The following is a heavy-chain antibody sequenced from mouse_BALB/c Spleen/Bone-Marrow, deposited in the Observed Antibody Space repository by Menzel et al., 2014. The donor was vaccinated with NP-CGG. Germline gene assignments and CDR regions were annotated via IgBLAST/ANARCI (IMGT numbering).Heavy chain of an antibody. CDR2: ISNGGGST. V-gene: IGHV5-12-2*01. Sequence: EVKLMEFGGGLVQPGGSLKLSCAASGFTFSSYTMSWVRQTPEKRLEWVAYISNGGGSTYYPDTVKGRFTIARDNAKNTLYLQISSLKSEDTTMYYCARHGYYGSRAMEYWGQGTSVTVSS. D-gene: IGHD1-1*01. CDR1: GFTFSSYT. J-gene: IGHJ4*01. CDR3: ARHGYYGSRAMEY.